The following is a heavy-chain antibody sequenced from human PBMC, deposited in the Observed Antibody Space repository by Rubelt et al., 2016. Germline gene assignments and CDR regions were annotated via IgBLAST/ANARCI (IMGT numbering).Heavy chain of an antibody. D-gene: IGHD1-26*01. V-gene: IGHV1-18*01. CDR1: GYTFTSYG. CDR2: ISAYNGNT. J-gene: IGHJ4*02. Sequence: QVQLVQSGAEVKKPGASVKVSCKASGYTFTSYGISWVRQAPGQGLEWMGWISAYNGNTNYAKEFQGRVTMTTDTATRTAYMGLRSLRSDDTAVYYCARDDPSYSGGDYWGQGTLVTVSS. CDR3: ARDDPSYSGGDY.